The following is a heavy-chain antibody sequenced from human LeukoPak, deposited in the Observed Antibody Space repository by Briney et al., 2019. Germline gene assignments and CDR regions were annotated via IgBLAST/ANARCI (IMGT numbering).Heavy chain of an antibody. CDR3: AKWGDYDVLTGYYVSDY. CDR1: GFTFSNYA. Sequence: PGGSLRLSCAASGFTFSNYAMSWVRQAPGKGLEWVSAITGGGSGIYYADSMTSRFTISRDNSKNTLYLQINSLRAEDTAVYYCAKWGDYDVLTGYYVSDYWGQGTLVTVSS. V-gene: IGHV3-23*01. J-gene: IGHJ4*02. D-gene: IGHD3-9*01. CDR2: ITGGGSGI.